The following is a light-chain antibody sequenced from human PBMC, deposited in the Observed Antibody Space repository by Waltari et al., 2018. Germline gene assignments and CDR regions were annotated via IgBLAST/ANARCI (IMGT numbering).Light chain of an antibody. Sequence: DIVMTQSPDSLAVPLGERATINCKSSETILFNSNNKNYLAWYQPKAGQPSKLLVYWASTRESGVPDRFSGSGSGTDFTLPISSLQAEDVAVYYCQQYYTVSRTFGQGTRVEIK. J-gene: IGKJ1*01. V-gene: IGKV4-1*01. CDR1: ETILFNSNNKNY. CDR2: WAS. CDR3: QQYYTVSRT.